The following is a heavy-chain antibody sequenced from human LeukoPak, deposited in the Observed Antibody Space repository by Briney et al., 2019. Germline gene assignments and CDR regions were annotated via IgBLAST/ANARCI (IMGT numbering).Heavy chain of an antibody. CDR3: ARDGIGSFALIATHNY. Sequence: GGSLRLSCAASGFTFSDYNMHWVRQAPGKGLEWISYISSSGGTIFYADSVKGRFTISRDNAENSLYLQLNSLRPEDTAVYDCARDGIGSFALIATHNYWGRGPLVTVSS. CDR1: GFTFSDYN. D-gene: IGHD3-16*01. CDR2: ISSSGGTI. J-gene: IGHJ4*02. V-gene: IGHV3-48*01.